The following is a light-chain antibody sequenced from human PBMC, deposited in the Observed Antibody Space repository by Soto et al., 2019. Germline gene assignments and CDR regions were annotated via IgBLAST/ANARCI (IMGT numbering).Light chain of an antibody. CDR2: ASY. CDR3: QQVDSYPRT. Sequence: DIQMTQSPSSLSASVGDRVTVTCRASQGIGTYLVWYQQKSGKAPTVLIYASYTLQTGVTSRFSGSGSGTDFSLTISSLHPEDVATYYCQQVDSYPRTVGQGTQVEIK. CDR1: QGIGTY. V-gene: IGKV1-9*01. J-gene: IGKJ1*01.